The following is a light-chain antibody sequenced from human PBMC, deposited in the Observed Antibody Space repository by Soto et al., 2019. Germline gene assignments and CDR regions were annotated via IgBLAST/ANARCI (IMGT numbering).Light chain of an antibody. V-gene: IGKV3-15*01. J-gene: IGKJ1*01. CDR1: QSVSSN. Sequence: ELVMTHSPATLSVSPGERASLSCRASQSVSSNLAWYQQKPGQAPRLLIYGASTRATGIPARFSGSGSGTEFTLTISSLQSEDFAVYYCQQYNNWPRTFGQGTKVDSK. CDR3: QQYNNWPRT. CDR2: GAS.